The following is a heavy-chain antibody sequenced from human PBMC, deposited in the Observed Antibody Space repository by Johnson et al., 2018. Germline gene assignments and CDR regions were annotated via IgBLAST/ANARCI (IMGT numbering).Heavy chain of an antibody. CDR3: VAPSVVWGETYYYTMDV. V-gene: IGHV1-46*01. J-gene: IGHJ6*02. CDR1: GYSFTTYY. Sequence: QVQLVQSGAEVKKPGASVKVSCKESGYSFTTYYMHWVRQAPGQGLEWMGIINPSGGTTYYAQKFQGRLSMTRDTSTSTVHMELSSRRSEDTAVYYCVAPSVVWGETYYYTMDVWGQGTTVTVSS. D-gene: IGHD3-3*01. CDR2: INPSGGTT.